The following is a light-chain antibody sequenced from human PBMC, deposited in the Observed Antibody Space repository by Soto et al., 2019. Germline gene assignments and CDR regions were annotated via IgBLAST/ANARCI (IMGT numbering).Light chain of an antibody. CDR1: QSVSSN. V-gene: IGKV3-15*01. J-gene: IGKJ3*01. Sequence: EIVMTQSPATLSVPPGERATLSCRASQSVSSNLAWYQQKPGQAPRLLIYSASTRATGIPARFSGSGSGTEFTLTISSLQSEDFAVYYCQQYNNWPFTFGPGTKVDIK. CDR3: QQYNNWPFT. CDR2: SAS.